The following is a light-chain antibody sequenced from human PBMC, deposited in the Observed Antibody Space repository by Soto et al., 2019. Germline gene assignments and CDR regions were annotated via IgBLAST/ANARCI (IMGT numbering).Light chain of an antibody. CDR3: QQYNSYPT. CDR2: DAS. CDR1: QSISSW. Sequence: DIRITQSPSTLSASVGDRVTIPCRASQSISSWLAWYQQKPGKAPKLLIYDASSLESGVPSRFSGSGSGTEFTLTISSLQPDDFATYYCQQYNSYPTFDQGTKVDIK. J-gene: IGKJ1*01. V-gene: IGKV1-5*01.